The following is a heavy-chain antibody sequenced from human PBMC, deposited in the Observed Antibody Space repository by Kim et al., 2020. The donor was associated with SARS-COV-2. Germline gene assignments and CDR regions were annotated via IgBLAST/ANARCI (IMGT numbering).Heavy chain of an antibody. V-gene: IGHV1-3*01. D-gene: IGHD3-10*01. CDR2: INAGNGNT. CDR1: GYTFTSYA. CDR3: ARFMVRGEGWFDP. Sequence: ASVKVSCKASGYTFTSYAMHRVRQAPGQRLEWMGWINAGNGNTKYSQKFQGRVTITRDTSASTAYMELSSLRSEDTAVYYCARFMVRGEGWFDPWGQGTLVTVSS. J-gene: IGHJ5*02.